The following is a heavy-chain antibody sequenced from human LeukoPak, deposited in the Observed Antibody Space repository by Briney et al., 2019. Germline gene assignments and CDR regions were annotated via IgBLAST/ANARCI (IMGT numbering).Heavy chain of an antibody. CDR2: ISAYNGNT. Sequence: ASVKVSCKASGYTFTSYGISWVRQAPGQGLEWMGWISAYNGNTNYAQKLQGRVTMTTDTSTSTAYMELRSLRSDDTAVYYCARRAARYCSGGSCYCDYWGQGTLVTVSP. CDR1: GYTFTSYG. J-gene: IGHJ4*02. CDR3: ARRAARYCSGGSCYCDY. D-gene: IGHD2-15*01. V-gene: IGHV1-18*01.